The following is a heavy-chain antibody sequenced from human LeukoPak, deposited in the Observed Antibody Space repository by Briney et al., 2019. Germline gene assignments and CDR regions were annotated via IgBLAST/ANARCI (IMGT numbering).Heavy chain of an antibody. CDR3: ARDCTNIVVVVAATYYGMDV. J-gene: IGHJ6*02. V-gene: IGHV3-21*01. CDR2: ISSSSYI. D-gene: IGHD2-15*01. CDR1: GFTFSSYS. Sequence: GGSLRLSCAASGFTFSSYSMNWVRQAPGKGLEWVSSISSSSYIYYADSVKGRFTISRDNAKNSLYLQMNSLRAEDTAVYYCARDCTNIVVVVAATYYGMDVWGQGTTVTVSS.